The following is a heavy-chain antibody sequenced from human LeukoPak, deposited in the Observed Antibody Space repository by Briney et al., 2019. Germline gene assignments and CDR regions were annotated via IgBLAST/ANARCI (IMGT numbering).Heavy chain of an antibody. CDR2: ITRSNYI. CDR3: ATYRQVLLPFES. V-gene: IGHV3-21*06. Sequence: GGSLRLSCAASGFTFSNSMNWVRQAPGKGLEWVSSITRSNYIYYADSVKGRFTISRDNAKNSLYLQMNSLRAEDTAVYYCATYRQVLLPFESWGQGTLVTVSS. J-gene: IGHJ4*02. CDR1: GFTFSNS. D-gene: IGHD2-8*02.